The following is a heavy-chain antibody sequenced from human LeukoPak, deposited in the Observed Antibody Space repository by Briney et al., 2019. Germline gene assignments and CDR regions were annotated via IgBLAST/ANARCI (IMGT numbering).Heavy chain of an antibody. D-gene: IGHD3-9*01. CDR2: INHSGST. CDR3: ARGPTTGY. Sequence: SETLSLTCAVYGGSFSGYYWSWIRQPPGKGLEWIGEINHSGSTNYNPSLKSRVTISVDTSKNQFPLKLSSVTAADTAVYYCARGPTTGYWGQGTLVTASS. CDR1: GGSFSGYY. J-gene: IGHJ4*02. V-gene: IGHV4-34*01.